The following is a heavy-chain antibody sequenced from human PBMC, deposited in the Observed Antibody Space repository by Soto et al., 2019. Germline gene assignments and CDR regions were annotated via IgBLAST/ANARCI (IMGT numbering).Heavy chain of an antibody. CDR1: GYTFTGYY. D-gene: IGHD3-3*01. CDR2: INPNSGGT. V-gene: IGHV1-2*02. CDR3: ARDNYDFWSGYRQNYGMDV. J-gene: IGHJ6*02. Sequence: ASVKVSCKASGYTFTGYYMHWVRQAPGQGLEWMGWINPNSGGTNYAQKFQGRVTMTRDTSISTAYMELSRLRSDDTAVYYCARDNYDFWSGYRQNYGMDVWGQGTTVTVPS.